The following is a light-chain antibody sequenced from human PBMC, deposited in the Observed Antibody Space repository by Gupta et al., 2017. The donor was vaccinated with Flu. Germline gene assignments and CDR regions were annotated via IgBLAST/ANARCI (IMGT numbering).Light chain of an antibody. V-gene: IGLV9-49*01. J-gene: IGLJ2*01. CDR3: GADHGSGDNFLVV. CDR1: SGYSHYI. Sequence: QPVLTQQPSASASLGASVTLTCTLSSGYSHYIVDWFQQRPGKGPRFVMRVGAGGIVGSKGDGIPDRFSVLGSGLNRFLTINNIQGEDESDYHCGADHGSGDNFLVVFGGGTKLTVL. CDR2: VGAGGIVG.